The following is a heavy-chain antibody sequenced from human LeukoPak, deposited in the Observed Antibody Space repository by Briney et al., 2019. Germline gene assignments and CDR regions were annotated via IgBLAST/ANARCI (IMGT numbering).Heavy chain of an antibody. V-gene: IGHV1-46*01. J-gene: IGHJ4*02. CDR1: GYTFTSYY. Sequence: ASVKVSCKASGYTFTSYYMHWVRQAPGQGLEWMGIINPSGGSTSYAQKFQGRVTMTRDMSTSTFNMELTSLRSDDTAVYYCARADSMTTVTSPAGYWGQGTLVTVSS. CDR3: ARADSMTTVTSPAGY. CDR2: INPSGGST. D-gene: IGHD4-17*01.